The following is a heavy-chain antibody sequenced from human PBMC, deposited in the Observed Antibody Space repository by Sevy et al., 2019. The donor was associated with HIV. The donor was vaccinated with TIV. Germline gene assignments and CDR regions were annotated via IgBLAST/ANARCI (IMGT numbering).Heavy chain of an antibody. V-gene: IGHV3-7*03. J-gene: IGHJ5*02. CDR3: VRDKEVGASILDA. D-gene: IGHD1-26*01. Sequence: GGSLRLSCVASGFNFRNLWMSWVRQAPGKGLECVADIKQDGSEAYYVNSVKGRFTISRDNAKNSVYLQMNSLRDEDTAMYFCVRDKEVGASILDAWGQGTPVTVSS. CDR1: GFNFRNLW. CDR2: IKQDGSEA.